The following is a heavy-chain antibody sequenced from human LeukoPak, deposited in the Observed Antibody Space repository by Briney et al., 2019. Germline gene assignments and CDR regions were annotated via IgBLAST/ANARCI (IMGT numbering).Heavy chain of an antibody. D-gene: IGHD2/OR15-2a*01. Sequence: ASVKVSCKVSGYSATQLSMHWVRQIPGKGLEWMGGFDPEDGQKIHAQKSQGRVTMTDYTSTDTAYIEVSGLRSDDTAVYFCATTFRATDDDYYGMDVWGQGTTVTVSS. V-gene: IGHV1-24*01. CDR1: GYSATQLS. CDR3: ATTFRATDDDYYGMDV. CDR2: FDPEDGQK. J-gene: IGHJ6*02.